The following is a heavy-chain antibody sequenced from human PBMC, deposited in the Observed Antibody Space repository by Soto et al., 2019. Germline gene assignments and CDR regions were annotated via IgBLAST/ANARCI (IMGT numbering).Heavy chain of an antibody. V-gene: IGHV4-39*01. CDR3: ASDIVVVVAAPPQFYY. D-gene: IGHD2-15*01. J-gene: IGHJ4*02. Sequence: SETLSLTCTVSGGSISSSSYYWGWIRQPPGKGLEWIGSIYYSGSTYYNPSLKSRVTISVDTSKNQFSLKLSSVTAADTAVYYCASDIVVVVAAPPQFYYWGQGTLVTVSS. CDR1: GGSISSSSYY. CDR2: IYYSGST.